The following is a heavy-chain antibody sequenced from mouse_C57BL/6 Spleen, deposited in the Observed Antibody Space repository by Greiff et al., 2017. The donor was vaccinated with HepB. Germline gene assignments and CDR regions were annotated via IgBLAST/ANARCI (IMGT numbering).Heavy chain of an antibody. Sequence: QVQLQQPGAELVMPGASVKLSCKASGYTFTSYWMHWVKQRPGQGLEWIGEIDPSDSYTNYNQKFKGKSTLTVDKSSSTAYMQLSSLTSGDSAVYYCARSNSYAMDYWGQGTSVTVSS. CDR2: IDPSDSYT. D-gene: IGHD2-5*01. J-gene: IGHJ4*01. CDR1: GYTFTSYW. CDR3: ARSNSYAMDY. V-gene: IGHV1-69*01.